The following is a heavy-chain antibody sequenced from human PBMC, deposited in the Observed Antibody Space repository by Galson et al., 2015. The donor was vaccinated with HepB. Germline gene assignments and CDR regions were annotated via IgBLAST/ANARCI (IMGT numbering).Heavy chain of an antibody. J-gene: IGHJ4*02. CDR3: AKTSYCDGGPCFSGYFDS. V-gene: IGHV3-23*01. CDR1: GITFSTYV. CDR2: IVGSGEST. Sequence: LSCAAPGITFSTYVMSWVRQAPGKGLEWVSSIVGSGESTFYADSVKGRFTISRDNSRNTLYLQMNRLRADDTAIYYCAKTSYCDGGPCFSGYFDSWGQGTLVAVSS. D-gene: IGHD2-21*01.